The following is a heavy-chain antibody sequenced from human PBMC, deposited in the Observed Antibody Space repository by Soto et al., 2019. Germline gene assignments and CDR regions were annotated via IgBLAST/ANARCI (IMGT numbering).Heavy chain of an antibody. CDR2: IIPILGIA. D-gene: IGHD1-1*01. V-gene: IGHV1-69*02. J-gene: IGHJ3*02. CDR1: GGTFSSYT. Sequence: QVQLVQSGAEVKKPGSSVKVSCKASGGTFSSYTISWVRQAPGQGLEWMGRIIPILGIANYAQKFQGRVTITADKSTSTAYMELSSLRSEDTAVYYCARAGRDGDNGSYTFDIWGQGTMVTVSS. CDR3: ARAGRDGDNGSYTFDI.